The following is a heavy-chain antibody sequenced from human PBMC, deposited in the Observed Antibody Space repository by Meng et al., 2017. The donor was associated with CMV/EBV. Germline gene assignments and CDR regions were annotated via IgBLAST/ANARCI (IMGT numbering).Heavy chain of an antibody. V-gene: IGHV5-51*01. J-gene: IGHJ4*02. D-gene: IGHD3-16*01. Sequence: KVSCKGSGYTFTSYWIRWVRQVPGKGLEWMGSIYPGDGDTSYSPSFQGQVTITADKSISTAYLQWSSLKASDTTMYYCARVPHYGAPFDYWGQGTLVTVSS. CDR1: GYTFTSYW. CDR2: IYPGDGDT. CDR3: ARVPHYGAPFDY.